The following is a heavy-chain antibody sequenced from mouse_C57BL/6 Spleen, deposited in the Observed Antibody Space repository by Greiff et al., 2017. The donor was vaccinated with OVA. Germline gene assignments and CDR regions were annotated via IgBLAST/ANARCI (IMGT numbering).Heavy chain of an antibody. CDR3: AREGLGRDYFDY. D-gene: IGHD3-3*01. CDR1: GYSFTGYY. Sequence: EVQLQQSGPELVKPGASVKISCKASGYSFTGYYMNWVKQSPEKSLEWIGEINPSTGGTTYNQKFKAKATLTVDKSSSTAYMQLKSLTSEDSAVYYCAREGLGRDYFDYWGQGTTLTVSS. J-gene: IGHJ2*01. V-gene: IGHV1-42*01. CDR2: INPSTGGT.